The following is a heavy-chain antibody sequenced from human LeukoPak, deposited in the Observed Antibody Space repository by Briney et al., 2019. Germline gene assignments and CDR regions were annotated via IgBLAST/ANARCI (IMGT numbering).Heavy chain of an antibody. D-gene: IGHD5-12*01. J-gene: IGHJ4*02. CDR1: GFTFTTYG. CDR3: AGWGDSGYDHS. CDR2: ISNDGGNK. Sequence: GGSLRLSCAASGFTFTTYGMHWVRQAPGKGLEWVAAISNDGGNKYYADSVKGRFTISRDNTKNTLYLQMNSLRAEDTAVYYCAGWGDSGYDHSWGQGTLVTVSS. V-gene: IGHV3-30*03.